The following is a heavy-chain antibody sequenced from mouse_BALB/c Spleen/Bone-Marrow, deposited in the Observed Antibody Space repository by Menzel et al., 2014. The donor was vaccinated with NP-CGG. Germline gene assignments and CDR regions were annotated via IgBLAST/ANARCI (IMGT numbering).Heavy chain of an antibody. CDR3: ARGRVFYGNLFDY. Sequence: QVQLKESGAELVKPGASVKLSCTASGYTFNSYWMHWVRQRPGQGLEWIGEINPSNGRTNYNERFKNRATLTVARSSSTAYMQLSSPTSGDSAVYFCARGRVFYGNLFDYWGQGTTLTVSS. J-gene: IGHJ2*01. CDR1: GYTFNSYW. D-gene: IGHD2-1*01. V-gene: IGHV1S81*02. CDR2: INPSNGRT.